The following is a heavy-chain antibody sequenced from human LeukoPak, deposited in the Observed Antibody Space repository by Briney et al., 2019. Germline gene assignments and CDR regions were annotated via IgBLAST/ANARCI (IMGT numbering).Heavy chain of an antibody. CDR3: AKGTAMSQGPLGY. D-gene: IGHD5-18*01. CDR2: ISYDGSNK. J-gene: IGHJ4*02. V-gene: IGHV3-30*04. Sequence: GRSLRLSCAASGFTFSSYAMHWVRQAPGKGLEWVAVISYDGSNKYYADSVKGRFTISRDNSKNTLYLQMNSLRAEDTAVYYCAKGTAMSQGPLGYWGQGTLVTVSS. CDR1: GFTFSSYA.